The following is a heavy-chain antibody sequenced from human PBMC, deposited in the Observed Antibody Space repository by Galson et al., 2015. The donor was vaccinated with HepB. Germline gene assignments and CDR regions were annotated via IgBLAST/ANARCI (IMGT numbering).Heavy chain of an antibody. CDR1: RFTFSSYW. D-gene: IGHD3-22*01. CDR3: ARDHDDSSGYYRSQGYGMDV. J-gene: IGHJ6*02. Sequence: SLRLSCAASRFTFSSYWMSWVRQAPGKGLEWVANIKQDGTERYYVDSVEGRFTISRDNARNSLYLQMNSLRAEDTAVYYCARDHDDSSGYYRSQGYGMDVWGQGTTVTVSS. V-gene: IGHV3-7*01. CDR2: IKQDGTER.